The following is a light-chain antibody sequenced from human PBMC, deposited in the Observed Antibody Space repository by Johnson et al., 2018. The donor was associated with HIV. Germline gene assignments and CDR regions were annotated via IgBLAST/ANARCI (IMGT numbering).Light chain of an antibody. J-gene: IGLJ1*01. CDR3: GAWDSSLTTYV. CDR1: SSNIESDY. Sequence: QSVLTQPPSVSAAPGQKVTISCSGSSSNIESDYVSWYQQLPGTAPKLLIYDNNKRPSGIPDRFFGSKSGTSATLGITGLQTGDEADYYCGAWDSSLTTYVFGTGTKVTVL. V-gene: IGLV1-51*01. CDR2: DNN.